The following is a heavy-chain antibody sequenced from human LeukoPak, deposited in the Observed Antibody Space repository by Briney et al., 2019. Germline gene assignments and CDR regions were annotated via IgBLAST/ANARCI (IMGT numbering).Heavy chain of an antibody. Sequence: PGGSLRLSCAASGFTFNSYAMHWVRQAPGKGLEWVAVISYDGSNKYYADSVKGRFTISRDNSKNTLYLQMNSLRAEDTAVYYCARDKGISSSWAPGDYWGQGTLVTVSS. CDR3: ARDKGISSSWAPGDY. CDR2: ISYDGSNK. V-gene: IGHV3-30*04. CDR1: GFTFNSYA. D-gene: IGHD6-13*01. J-gene: IGHJ4*02.